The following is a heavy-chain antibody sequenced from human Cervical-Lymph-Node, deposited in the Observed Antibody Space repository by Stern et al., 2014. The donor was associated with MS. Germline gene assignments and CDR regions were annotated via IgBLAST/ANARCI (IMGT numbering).Heavy chain of an antibody. J-gene: IGHJ4*02. CDR3: AYEPFGVVTFDY. D-gene: IGHD3-3*01. CDR2: IKQDGSEK. V-gene: IGHV3-7*03. Sequence: EVQLEESGGGLVQPGGSLRLSCAASGFTFSSYWMSWVRQAPGKGLEGVANIKQDGSEKYYVDSVKGRFTISRDNAKNSLYLQMNSLRAEDTAVYYCAYEPFGVVTFDYWGQGTLVTVSS. CDR1: GFTFSSYW.